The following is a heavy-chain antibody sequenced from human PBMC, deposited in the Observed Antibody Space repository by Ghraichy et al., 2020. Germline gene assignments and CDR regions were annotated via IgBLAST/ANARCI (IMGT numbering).Heavy chain of an antibody. J-gene: IGHJ4*02. V-gene: IGHV3-30*02. CDR2: IRYDGSNK. D-gene: IGHD6-19*01. CDR3: AKDSGYSSGRQPGY. CDR1: GFTFSSYG. Sequence: GESQNISCAASGFTFSSYGMHWVRQAPGKGLEWVAFIRYDGSNKYYADSVKGRFTISRDNSKNTLYLQMNSLRAEDTAVYYCAKDSGYSSGRQPGYWGQGTLVTVSS.